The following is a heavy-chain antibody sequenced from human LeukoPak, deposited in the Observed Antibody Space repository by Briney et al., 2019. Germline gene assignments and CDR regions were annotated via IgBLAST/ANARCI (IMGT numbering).Heavy chain of an antibody. Sequence: GGSLRLSCAASGFTFSSYEMNWVRQAPGKGLEWVSSISSSSSYIYYADSVKGRFTISRDNAKNSLYLQMNSLRAEDTAVYYCAREFGSYGDYNWFDPWGQGTLVTVSS. D-gene: IGHD5-18*01. J-gene: IGHJ5*02. CDR3: AREFGSYGDYNWFDP. CDR2: ISSSSSYI. CDR1: GFTFSSYE. V-gene: IGHV3-21*01.